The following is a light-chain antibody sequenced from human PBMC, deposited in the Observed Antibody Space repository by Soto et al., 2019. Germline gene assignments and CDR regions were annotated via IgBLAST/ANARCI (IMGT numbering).Light chain of an antibody. J-gene: IGKJ1*01. V-gene: IGKV3-15*01. CDR3: QQYHNWPRT. CDR1: QSVDSN. Sequence: EIVMTQSPATLSVSPGERATLSCRASQSVDSNLAWYRQKLGQTPTPLIYAASTRATGVPARFSGSGSGTEFTLTISSLQSEDFAVFYCQQYHNWPRTFGQGTRVEIK. CDR2: AAS.